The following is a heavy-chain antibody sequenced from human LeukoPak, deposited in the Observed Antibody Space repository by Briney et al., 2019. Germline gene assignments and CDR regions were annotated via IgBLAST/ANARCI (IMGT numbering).Heavy chain of an antibody. CDR3: ARGWYYDILTGYRDYGMDV. V-gene: IGHV1-3*02. CDR2: SNAGNGNT. Sequence: ASVKVSCKASGYTFTIYAMHWVRQAPGQRLEWMGWSNAGNGNTKYSQDFQGRVTITRDTSASTAYMELSSLRSEDMAVYYCARGWYYDILTGYRDYGMDVWGQGTTVTVSS. CDR1: GYTFTIYA. J-gene: IGHJ6*02. D-gene: IGHD3-9*01.